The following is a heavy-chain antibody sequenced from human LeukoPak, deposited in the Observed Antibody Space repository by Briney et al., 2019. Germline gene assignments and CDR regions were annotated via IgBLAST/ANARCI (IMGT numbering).Heavy chain of an antibody. CDR1: GFTFSSYG. V-gene: IGHV3-30*18. Sequence: GGSLRLSCAAFGFTFSSYGMPWVRQAPGKGMEWVAVISYDGSNKYYADSVKGRFTISRDNSKNTLYLQMNSLRAEDTAVYYCAKAPLLWFGELSYYFDYWGQGTLVTVSS. D-gene: IGHD3-10*01. CDR3: AKAPLLWFGELSYYFDY. CDR2: ISYDGSNK. J-gene: IGHJ4*02.